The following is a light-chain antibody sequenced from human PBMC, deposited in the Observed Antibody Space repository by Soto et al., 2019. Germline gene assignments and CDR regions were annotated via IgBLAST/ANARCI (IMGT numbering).Light chain of an antibody. J-gene: IGLJ2*01. CDR2: DND. CDR1: SSNIGSNY. V-gene: IGLV1-51*01. Sequence: QSVLTQPASVSGAPRQKVTISCSGSSSNIGSNYISWYHQLPGTAPKLVLYDNDKRPSGIPDRFSGSRSGTSATLAITGLQTGDEGDYYCSVWDSSLSAVVFGGGTKLTVL. CDR3: SVWDSSLSAVV.